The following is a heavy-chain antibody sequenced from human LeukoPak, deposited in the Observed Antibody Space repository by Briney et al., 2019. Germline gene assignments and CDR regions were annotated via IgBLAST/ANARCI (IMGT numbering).Heavy chain of an antibody. Sequence: SETLSLTCTVSGGSISSGSYYWNWIRQPAGKGLEWIGRIYSSGSTKYYPSLKSRVTTSVDTSKNQFSLKLSSVTAADTAVYYCARAVHSSRYYFDYWGQGTLVTVSS. D-gene: IGHD5-18*01. CDR2: IYSSGST. J-gene: IGHJ4*02. CDR1: GGSISSGSYY. V-gene: IGHV4-61*02. CDR3: ARAVHSSRYYFDY.